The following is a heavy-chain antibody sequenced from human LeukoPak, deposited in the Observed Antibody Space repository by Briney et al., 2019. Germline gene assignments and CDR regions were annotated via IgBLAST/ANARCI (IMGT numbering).Heavy chain of an antibody. CDR1: GLIFNNYW. J-gene: IGHJ3*02. Sequence: GGSLRLACTASGLIFNNYWMTWLRQAPGKGLEWVANIERRASEKSYVDSVEGRFTLSRDNAQNSLYLQMNRLRVEDTTVYYCARDADYHIDGRWYDAFDMWGLGTRVTVAS. CDR3: ARDADYHIDGRWYDAFDM. D-gene: IGHD5-12*01. CDR2: IERRASEK. V-gene: IGHV3-7*01.